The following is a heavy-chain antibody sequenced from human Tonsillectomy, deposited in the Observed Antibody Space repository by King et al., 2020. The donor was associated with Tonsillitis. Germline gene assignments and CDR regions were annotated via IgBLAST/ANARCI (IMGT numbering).Heavy chain of an antibody. V-gene: IGHV3-48*02. J-gene: IGHJ4*02. CDR1: GFTFSSYS. CDR2: ISSSSSTI. Sequence: QLVQSGGGLVQPGGSLRLSCAASGFTFSSYSMNWVRQAPGKGLEWVSYISSSSSTIYYADSVKGRFTISRDNAKNSLYLQMNSLRDEDTAVYYCARDLGIILLSSSHIDYWGQGTLVTVSS. CDR3: ARDLGIILLSSSHIDY. D-gene: IGHD2-21*01.